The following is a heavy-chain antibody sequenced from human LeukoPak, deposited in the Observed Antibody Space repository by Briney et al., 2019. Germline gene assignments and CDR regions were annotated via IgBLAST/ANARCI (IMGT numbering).Heavy chain of an antibody. D-gene: IGHD3-3*01. CDR1: GYSFTSYW. J-gene: IGHJ5*02. CDR2: IYPGDSDT. Sequence: GESLKISCKGSGYSFTSYWIGWVRQMPGKGLEWMGIIYPGDSDTRYSPSFQGQVTISADKSISTAYLQWSSLKASDTAMYHCAVTRTIFGVVIEYNWFDPWGQGTLVTVSS. V-gene: IGHV5-51*01. CDR3: AVTRTIFGVVIEYNWFDP.